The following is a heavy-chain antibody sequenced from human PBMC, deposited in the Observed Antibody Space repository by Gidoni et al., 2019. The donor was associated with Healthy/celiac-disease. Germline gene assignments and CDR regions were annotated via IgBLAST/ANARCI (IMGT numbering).Heavy chain of an antibody. D-gene: IGHD6-13*01. J-gene: IGHJ5*02. CDR1: GGSLLRSSYY. V-gene: IGHV4-39*01. CDR3: ARPIAAAGTGWFDP. CDR2: IYYSEST. Sequence: QLQLQESGPGLVKPSETLSLTCTVPGGSLLRSSYYWGRLRQPPGKGLEWIGSIYYSESTYYNPSLKSRVTISVDTSKNQVSLKLSSVTAADTAVYYCARPIAAAGTGWFDPWGQGTLVTVSS.